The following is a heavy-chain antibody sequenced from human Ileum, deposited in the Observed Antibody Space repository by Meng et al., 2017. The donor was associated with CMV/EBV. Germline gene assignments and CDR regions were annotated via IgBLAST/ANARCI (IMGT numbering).Heavy chain of an antibody. CDR2: ISGTADTT. D-gene: IGHD3-10*01. Sequence: GFTFTSYALTWVRQAPGKGLEWVSLISGTADTTYYADSVKGRFTFSRDYSKNTLYLQMDSLRADDTALYYCAKGAGDYGSGSYLTFDSWGQGTLVTAPQ. J-gene: IGHJ4*02. CDR1: GFTFTSYA. V-gene: IGHV3-23*01. CDR3: AKGAGDYGSGSYLTFDS.